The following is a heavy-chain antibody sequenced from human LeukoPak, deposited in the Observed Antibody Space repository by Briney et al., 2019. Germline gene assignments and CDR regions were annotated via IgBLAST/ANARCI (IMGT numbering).Heavy chain of an antibody. CDR2: IYYSGST. V-gene: IGHV4-59*01. D-gene: IGHD4-11*01. CDR3: AKTSMTKDAFDI. CDR1: GGSISSYY. J-gene: IGHJ3*02. Sequence: SETLSLTCTVSGGSISSYYWSWIRQPPGKGLEWIGYIYYSGSTSYNPSLKSRVTISVDTSKNQFSLKLSSVTAADTAVYYCAKTSMTKDAFDIWGQGTMVTVSS.